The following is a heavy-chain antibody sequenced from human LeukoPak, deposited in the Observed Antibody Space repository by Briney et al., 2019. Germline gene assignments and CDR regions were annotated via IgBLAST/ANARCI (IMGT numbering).Heavy chain of an antibody. CDR1: GFTLSSYS. CDR2: ITSSSSYI. D-gene: IGHD6-19*01. V-gene: IGHV3-21*01. Sequence: GGSLRLSCAASGFTLSSYSMNWVRQAPGKGLEWVSSITSSSSYIYYVDSVKGRFTISRDNAKNSLYLQMSSLRAEDTAVYYCARGGSGWYHWFDSWGQGTLVTVSS. CDR3: ARGGSGWYHWFDS. J-gene: IGHJ5*01.